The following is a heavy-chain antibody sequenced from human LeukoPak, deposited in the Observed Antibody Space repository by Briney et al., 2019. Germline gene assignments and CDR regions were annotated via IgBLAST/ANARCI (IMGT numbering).Heavy chain of an antibody. CDR3: ARQYRQQLVQEYYFDY. D-gene: IGHD6-13*01. V-gene: IGHV4-4*09. CDR1: GGSISSYH. Sequence: PSETLSLTCTVSGGSISSYHWSWIRQPPGKGLEWIGYIYTSGSTNYNPSLKSRVTISVDTSKNQFSLKLSSVTAADTAVYYCARQYRQQLVQEYYFDYWGQGTLVTVSS. J-gene: IGHJ4*02. CDR2: IYTSGST.